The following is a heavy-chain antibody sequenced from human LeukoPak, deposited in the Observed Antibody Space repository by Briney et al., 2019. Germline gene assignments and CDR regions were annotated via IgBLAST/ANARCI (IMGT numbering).Heavy chain of an antibody. CDR3: AKAYYYGSGTSYFDY. Sequence: PGGSLRLSCAASGFTFSTYAVSWVRQAPGKGLEWVSGICGGGGSTYYADSVKGRFTISRDNSKSTLYLQMNSLRAEDTAVYYCAKAYYYGSGTSYFDYWGQGTLVTVSS. D-gene: IGHD3-10*01. CDR1: GFTFSTYA. CDR2: ICGGGGST. J-gene: IGHJ4*02. V-gene: IGHV3-23*01.